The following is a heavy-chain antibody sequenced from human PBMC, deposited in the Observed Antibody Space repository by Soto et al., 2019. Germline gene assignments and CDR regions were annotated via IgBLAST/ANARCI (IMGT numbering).Heavy chain of an antibody. CDR2: IIPIFGTA. V-gene: IGHV1-69*06. J-gene: IGHJ6*02. D-gene: IGHD3-16*02. CDR1: GGTFRSYA. Sequence: GASVKVSCKASGGTFRSYAISWVRQAPGQGLEWMGGIIPIFGTANYAQKFQGRVTITADKSTSTAYMELSSLRSEDTAVYYCARAVLSAAITGGHYYYYGMDVWGQGTTVTVSS. CDR3: ARAVLSAAITGGHYYYYGMDV.